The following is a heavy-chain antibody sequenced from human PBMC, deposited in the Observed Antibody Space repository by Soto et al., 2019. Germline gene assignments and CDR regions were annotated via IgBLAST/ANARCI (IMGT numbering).Heavy chain of an antibody. CDR3: ARFVRSCSATTCSTRADV. Sequence: SETLSLTCTVSGGFVNSDTHSWSWIRQTPGKRLEWIGFIYSGGSTKNPSLRSRVTMSVDTSKNQFSLKLRSVIVADTAVYLCARFVRSCSATTCSTRADVWGQGITVTVSS. J-gene: IGHJ6*02. V-gene: IGHV4-61*01. CDR1: GGFVNSDTHS. D-gene: IGHD2-2*01. CDR2: IYSGGST.